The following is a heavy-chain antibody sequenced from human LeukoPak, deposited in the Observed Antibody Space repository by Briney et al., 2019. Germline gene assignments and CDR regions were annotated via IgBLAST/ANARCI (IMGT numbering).Heavy chain of an antibody. CDR2: INPNSGDT. D-gene: IGHD3-16*02. V-gene: IGHV1-2*02. CDR1: GYTFTGYY. J-gene: IGHJ4*02. Sequence: ASVKVSCKTSGYTFTGYYMHWVRQAPGQGPEWMGWINPNSGDTDYAQKFQGRVTMTRDTSINTAYMELNTLRSDDTAVYFCARDIAYWGQGTLVTVSS. CDR3: ARDIAY.